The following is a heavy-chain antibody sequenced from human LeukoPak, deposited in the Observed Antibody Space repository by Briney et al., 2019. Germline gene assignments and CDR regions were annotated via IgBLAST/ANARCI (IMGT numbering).Heavy chain of an antibody. Sequence: SETLSLTCTVSGGSISSSSYYWGWIRQPPGKGLEWIGEINHSGSTNYNPSLKSRVTISVDTSKNQFSLKLSSVTAADTAVYYCARGFPLSTYVWGGYRSGRGAFDIWGQGTMVTVSS. CDR3: ARGFPLSTYVWGGYRSGRGAFDI. CDR1: GGSISSSSYY. CDR2: INHSGST. V-gene: IGHV4-39*07. J-gene: IGHJ3*02. D-gene: IGHD3-16*02.